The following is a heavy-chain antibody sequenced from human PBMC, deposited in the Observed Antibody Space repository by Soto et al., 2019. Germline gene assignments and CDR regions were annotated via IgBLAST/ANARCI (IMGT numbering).Heavy chain of an antibody. Sequence: QLQLQESGPGLVKPSETLSLTCTVSGGSISSSSYYWGWIRQPPGKGLEWIGSIYYSGSTYYNPSLKSRVTISVDTSKNQFSLKLSSVTAADTAVYYCARRMGSSWSYYYYGMDVWGQGTTVTVSS. CDR3: ARRMGSSWSYYYYGMDV. J-gene: IGHJ6*02. CDR2: IYYSGST. V-gene: IGHV4-39*01. D-gene: IGHD6-13*01. CDR1: GGSISSSSYY.